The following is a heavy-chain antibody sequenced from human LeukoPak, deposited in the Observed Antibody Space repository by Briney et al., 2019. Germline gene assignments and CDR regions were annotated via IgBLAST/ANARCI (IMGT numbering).Heavy chain of an antibody. V-gene: IGHV1-3*03. CDR3: ARGADYDILTGFFGDYYYYMDV. CDR2: INAGNGNT. D-gene: IGHD3-9*01. J-gene: IGHJ6*03. CDR1: GYTFTSYA. Sequence: GASVKVSCKASGYTFTSYAMHWVRQAPGQRLEWMGWINAGNGNTKYSREFQGRVTITRDTSASTAYMELSSLRSEDMAVYYCARGADYDILTGFFGDYYYYMDVWGKGTTVTVSS.